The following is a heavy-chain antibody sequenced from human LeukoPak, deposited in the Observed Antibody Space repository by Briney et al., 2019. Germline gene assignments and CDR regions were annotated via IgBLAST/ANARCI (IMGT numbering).Heavy chain of an antibody. CDR2: ISAYNGNT. D-gene: IGHD3-9*01. J-gene: IGHJ6*03. CDR1: GYTFTSYG. Sequence: ASVKVSCKASGYTFTSYGISWVRQAPGQGLEWMGWISAYNGNTNYAQKLQGRVTMTTDTFTSTAYMELRSLRSDDTAVYYCARDGLRYFDWLPVPYYYYYMDVWGKGTTVTISS. V-gene: IGHV1-18*01. CDR3: ARDGLRYFDWLPVPYYYYYMDV.